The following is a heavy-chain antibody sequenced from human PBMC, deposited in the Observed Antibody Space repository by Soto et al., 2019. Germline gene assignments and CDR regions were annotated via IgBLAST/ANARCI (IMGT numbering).Heavy chain of an antibody. CDR2: IIPIFGTA. J-gene: IGHJ5*02. CDR3: ASEGSSSWSLGYNWFDP. V-gene: IGHV1-69*13. Sequence: SVKVSCKASGGTFSSYAISWVRQAPGQGLEWMGGIIPIFGTANYVQKFQGRVTITADESTSTAYMELSSLRSEDTAVYYCASEGSSSWSLGYNWFDPWGQGTLVTVSS. CDR1: GGTFSSYA. D-gene: IGHD6-13*01.